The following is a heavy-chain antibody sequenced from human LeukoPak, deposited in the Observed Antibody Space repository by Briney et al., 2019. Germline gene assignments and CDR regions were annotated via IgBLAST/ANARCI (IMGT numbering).Heavy chain of an antibody. CDR3: ARSPRRSIDY. Sequence: GGSLRLSCAASGFTFSSYSMNWVRQAPGKGLEWVANIKQDGSEKYYVDSVKGRFTISRDNAKNSLYLQMNSLRAEDTAVYYCARSPRRSIDYWGQGTLVTVSS. J-gene: IGHJ4*02. V-gene: IGHV3-7*01. CDR1: GFTFSSYS. CDR2: IKQDGSEK.